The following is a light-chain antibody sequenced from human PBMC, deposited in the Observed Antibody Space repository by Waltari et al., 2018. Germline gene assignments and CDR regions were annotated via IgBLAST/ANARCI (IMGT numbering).Light chain of an antibody. J-gene: IGKJ4*01. V-gene: IGKV1-33*01. CDR2: DAS. CDR1: QDSSNY. Sequence: DIQLTQSPSSLSASVGDRVTITCQASQDSSNYLNWYQQKPGKAPKLLNYDASNLETGVPSRFSGSGSGTDFTFTISSLQPEDIATYYCQQYDNLLLTFGGGTKVEIK. CDR3: QQYDNLLLT.